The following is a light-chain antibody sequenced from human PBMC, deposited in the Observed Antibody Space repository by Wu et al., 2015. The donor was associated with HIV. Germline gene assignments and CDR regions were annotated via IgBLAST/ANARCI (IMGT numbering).Light chain of an antibody. CDR3: QQFRSYPLT. J-gene: IGKJ3*01. Sequence: AIQLTQSPSSLSASVGDRVTITCRASQDISSALAWYQQKPGKPPRLLIYATSGLQSGVPSRFSGSGSGTDFTLTISSLQPEDFATYYCQQFRSYPLTFGPGTKLDIK. CDR2: ATS. V-gene: IGKV1-13*02. CDR1: QDISSA.